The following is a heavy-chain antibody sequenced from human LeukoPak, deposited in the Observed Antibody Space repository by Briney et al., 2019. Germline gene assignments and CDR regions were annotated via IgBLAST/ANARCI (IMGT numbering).Heavy chain of an antibody. CDR2: INPNSGGT. J-gene: IGHJ4*02. Sequence: ASVKVSCKASGYTFTGYYMHWVRQAPGQGLEWMGWINPNSGGTNYAQKFQGRVTMTRDTSISTACMELSRLRSDDTAVYYCARAHGSSWTFDYWGQGTLVTVSS. V-gene: IGHV1-2*02. CDR1: GYTFTGYY. CDR3: ARAHGSSWTFDY. D-gene: IGHD6-13*01.